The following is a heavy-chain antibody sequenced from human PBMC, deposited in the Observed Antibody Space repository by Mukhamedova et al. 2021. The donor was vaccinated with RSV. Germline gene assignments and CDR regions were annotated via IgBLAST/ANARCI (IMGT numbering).Heavy chain of an antibody. Sequence: AASVNGRFTISRDDSKNTAYLQMNSLKTEDTAVYYCTRQSRGYSYGTGRYYYYMDVWGKGTTVTVSS. V-gene: IGHV3-73*01. D-gene: IGHD5-18*01. J-gene: IGHJ6*03. CDR3: TRQSRGYSYGTGRYYYYMDV.